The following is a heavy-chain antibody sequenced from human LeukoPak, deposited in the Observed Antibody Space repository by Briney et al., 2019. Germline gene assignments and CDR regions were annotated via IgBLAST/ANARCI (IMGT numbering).Heavy chain of an antibody. Sequence: SVKVSCKASGYTFTSYGISWVRQAPGQGLEWMGRIIPILGIANYAQKFQGRVTITADKSTSTAYMELSSLRSEDTAVYYCARDSYSSGWGDPDYWGQGTLVTVSS. D-gene: IGHD6-19*01. CDR3: ARDSYSSGWGDPDY. V-gene: IGHV1-69*04. J-gene: IGHJ4*02. CDR1: GYTFTSYG. CDR2: IIPILGIA.